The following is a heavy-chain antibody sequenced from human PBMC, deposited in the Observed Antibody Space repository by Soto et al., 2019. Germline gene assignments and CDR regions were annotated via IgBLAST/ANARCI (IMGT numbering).Heavy chain of an antibody. J-gene: IGHJ4*02. V-gene: IGHV4-34*01. CDR2: INHSGST. Sequence: SETLSLTCAVYGGSFSGYYWSWIRQPPGKGLEWIGEINHSGSTNYNPSLKSRVTISVDTSKNQFSLKLSSATAADTAVYYCARGASIVGATGDYWGQGTLVTVSS. CDR1: GGSFSGYY. D-gene: IGHD1-26*01. CDR3: ARGASIVGATGDY.